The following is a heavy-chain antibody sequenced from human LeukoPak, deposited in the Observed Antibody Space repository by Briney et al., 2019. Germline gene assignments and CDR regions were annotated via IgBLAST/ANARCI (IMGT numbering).Heavy chain of an antibody. CDR3: AREVAAAGIFDY. D-gene: IGHD6-13*01. Sequence: SVNVSCKASGGTFSIYAISWVRQAPGQGLEWMGGIIPIFGTANYAQKFQGGVTITADESTSTAYMELSSLRSEDTAVYYCAREVAAAGIFDYWGQGTLVTVSS. CDR2: IIPIFGTA. CDR1: GGTFSIYA. V-gene: IGHV1-69*13. J-gene: IGHJ4*02.